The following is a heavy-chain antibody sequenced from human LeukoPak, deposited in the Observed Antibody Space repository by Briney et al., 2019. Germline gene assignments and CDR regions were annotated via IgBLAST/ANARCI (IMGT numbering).Heavy chain of an antibody. CDR3: ARGGITMVRGALGY. Sequence: GGSLRLSCAASGFTFSSYGMHWVRQAPGKGLEWVAVIWYDGSNKYYADSVKGRFTISRDNSKNTLYLQMNSLRAEDTAVYYCARGGITMVRGALGYWGQGILVTVSS. D-gene: IGHD3-10*01. CDR2: IWYDGSNK. CDR1: GFTFSSYG. V-gene: IGHV3-33*01. J-gene: IGHJ4*02.